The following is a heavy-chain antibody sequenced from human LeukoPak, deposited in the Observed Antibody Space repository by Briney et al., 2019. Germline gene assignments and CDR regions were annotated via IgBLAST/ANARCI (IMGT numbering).Heavy chain of an antibody. J-gene: IGHJ5*02. Sequence: GASVKVSCKTSRITFSSFAVQWVRQARGQRLEWIGWIVVGSGTTKYAQKFHERVTITRDISTRTAFMELRSLRFDDTAVYYCAAGVIPGPKGFDPWGQGTLVTVSS. V-gene: IGHV1-58*01. CDR1: RITFSSFA. CDR3: AAGVIPGPKGFDP. D-gene: IGHD2-21*01. CDR2: IVVGSGTT.